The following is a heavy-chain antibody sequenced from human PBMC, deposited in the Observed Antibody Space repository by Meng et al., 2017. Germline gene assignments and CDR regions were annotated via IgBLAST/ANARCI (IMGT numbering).Heavy chain of an antibody. V-gene: IGHV2-70*01. Sequence: SGPTLVKPTQTLTLTCTFSGFSLSTSGMCVSWIRQPPGKALEWLALIDWDDDKYYSTSLKTRLTISKDTSKNQVVLTMTNMDPVDTATYYCARVIAAADSYYYYGMDVWGQGTTVTFSS. CDR1: GFSLSTSGMC. J-gene: IGHJ6*02. CDR2: IDWDDDK. CDR3: ARVIAAADSYYYYGMDV. D-gene: IGHD6-13*01.